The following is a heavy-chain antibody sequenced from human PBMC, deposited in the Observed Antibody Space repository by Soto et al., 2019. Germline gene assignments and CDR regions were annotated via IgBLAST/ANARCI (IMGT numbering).Heavy chain of an antibody. D-gene: IGHD6-19*01. J-gene: IGHJ3*02. CDR2: VNPSGGST. V-gene: IGHV1-46*01. CDR3: ARVSSGRRGAFDI. CDR1: GYTFTSYY. Sequence: VKVSCKASGYTFTSYYMHWVRQAPGQGLEWMGIVNPSGGSTSYAQKFQGRVTMTRDTSTSTVYMELSSLRSEDTAVYYCARVSSGRRGAFDIWGQGTMVTVSS.